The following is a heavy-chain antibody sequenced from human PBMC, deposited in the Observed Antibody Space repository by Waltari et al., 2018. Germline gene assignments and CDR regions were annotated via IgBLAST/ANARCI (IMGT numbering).Heavy chain of an antibody. V-gene: IGHV4-34*01. CDR2: VDHSGSA. Sequence: QVQLQQWGAGLLEPSETLSLPCAISTGPFNGSYWCWIRQPPGKGLEWIGEVDHSGSANYSPSLKSRATISFNTSQKQFSLTLTTVTAADTAEYYCARDARDWESITNSYFDSWGQGTLVAVSS. D-gene: IGHD2-21*01. CDR3: ARDARDWESITNSYFDS. CDR1: TGPFNGSY. J-gene: IGHJ4*02.